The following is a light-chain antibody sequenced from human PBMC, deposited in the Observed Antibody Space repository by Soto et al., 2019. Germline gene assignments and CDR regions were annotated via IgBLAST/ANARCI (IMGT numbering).Light chain of an antibody. CDR1: SSDVGGYNY. J-gene: IGLJ3*02. V-gene: IGLV2-14*01. CDR2: EVS. Sequence: QSALTQPASVSGSPGQSITISCTGTSSDVGGYNYVSWYQQHPGKAPNLMIYEVSNRPSGVSNRFSGSQSGNTASLTISGLQAEDEADYYCSSYTSSSNWVFGGGTKLTVL. CDR3: SSYTSSSNWV.